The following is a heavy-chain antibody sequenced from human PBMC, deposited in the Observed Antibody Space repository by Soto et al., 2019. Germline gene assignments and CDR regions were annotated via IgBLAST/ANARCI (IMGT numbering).Heavy chain of an antibody. CDR2: ISGSGGST. V-gene: IGHV3-23*01. CDR1: GFTFSSYA. CDR3: AIMGPYSSGWAPPPY. D-gene: IGHD6-19*01. Sequence: GGSLRLSCAASGFTFSSYAMSCVRQAPGKGLEWVSAISGSGGSTYYADSVKGRFTISRDNSKNTLYLQMNSLRTEDTAVYYCAIMGPYSSGWAPPPYCGQGTLVTVSS. J-gene: IGHJ4*02.